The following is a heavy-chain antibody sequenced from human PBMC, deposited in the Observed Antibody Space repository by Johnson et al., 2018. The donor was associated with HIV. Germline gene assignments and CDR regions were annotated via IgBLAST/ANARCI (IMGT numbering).Heavy chain of an antibody. J-gene: IGHJ3*02. D-gene: IGHD6-19*01. V-gene: IGHV3-66*01. CDR3: ARAGEHSSGWLTGPLFGAFDI. CDR2: FFGGDGT. Sequence: VQLVESGGGLVQPGGSLRLSCAASGFTVSSYYMSWVRQAPGKGLDWVSVFFGGDGTYYADSVRGRFILSRDHSKNTLYLQMNSLRAEDTAVYYCARAGEHSSGWLTGPLFGAFDIWGQGTMVTVSS. CDR1: GFTVSSYY.